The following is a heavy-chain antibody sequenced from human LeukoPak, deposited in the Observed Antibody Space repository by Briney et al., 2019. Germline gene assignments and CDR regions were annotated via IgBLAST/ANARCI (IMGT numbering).Heavy chain of an antibody. Sequence: KASQTLSLTCTVSGGSISSGDYYWSWIRQPPGKGLEWIGYIYYSGSTYYNPSLKSRVTISVDTSKNQFSLKLSSVTAADTAVYYCARDRTGIVVVPAAIYGDAFDIWGQGTMVTVSS. V-gene: IGHV4-30-4*08. J-gene: IGHJ3*02. CDR2: IYYSGST. D-gene: IGHD2-2*02. CDR1: GGSISSGDYY. CDR3: ARDRTGIVVVPAAIYGDAFDI.